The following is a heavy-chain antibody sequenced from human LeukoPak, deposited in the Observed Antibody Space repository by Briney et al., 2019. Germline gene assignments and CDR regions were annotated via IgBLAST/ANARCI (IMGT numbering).Heavy chain of an antibody. CDR2: MYHSGIT. V-gene: IGHV4-38-2*01. CDR3: ARVSWSAGGAFDY. J-gene: IGHJ4*02. CDR1: GYSISSGYY. Sequence: SETLSLTCAVSGYSISSGYYWGWIRQPPGKGLEWIGNMYHSGITYYNASLKSRVTISVDTSNNQFSLKLNSVTAADTAVYYCARVSWSAGGAFDYWGQGTLVTVSS. D-gene: IGHD2-8*02.